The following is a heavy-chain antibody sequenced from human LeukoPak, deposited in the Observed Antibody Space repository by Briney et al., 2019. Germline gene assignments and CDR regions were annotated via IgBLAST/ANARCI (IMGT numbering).Heavy chain of an antibody. CDR1: GFTFSSYS. CDR2: ISYDGSNK. CDR3: AKHSVLRFLEWSDAFEV. V-gene: IGHV3-30*18. D-gene: IGHD3-3*01. J-gene: IGHJ3*01. Sequence: PGGSLRLSCAASGFTFSSYSMNWVRQAPGKGLEWVAVISYDGSNKYYADSVKGRFTISRDTSENTLYLHMSSLRAGDTAVYYCAKHSVLRFLEWSDAFEVWGQGTVVTVSS.